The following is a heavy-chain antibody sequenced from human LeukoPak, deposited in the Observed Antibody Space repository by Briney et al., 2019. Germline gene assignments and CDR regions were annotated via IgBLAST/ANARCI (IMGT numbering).Heavy chain of an antibody. D-gene: IGHD3-22*01. CDR3: ARESLVVINDAFDI. J-gene: IGHJ3*02. V-gene: IGHV3-48*03. CDR1: GFTFSSCE. Sequence: GGSLRLSCAASGFTFSSCEMNWVRQAPGRGLEWLSYISSGGSTIYYADSVKGRFTISRDNAKNSLYLQMNSLRAEDTAVYYCARESLVVINDAFDIWGQGTMVTVSS. CDR2: ISSGGSTI.